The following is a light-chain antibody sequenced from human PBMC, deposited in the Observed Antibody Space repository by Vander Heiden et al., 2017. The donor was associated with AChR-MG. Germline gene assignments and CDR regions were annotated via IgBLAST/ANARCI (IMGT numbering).Light chain of an antibody. CDR1: QDIRSW. Sequence: DIQMTQSPSSVSASVGDRVTITCRASQDIRSWLAWYQQKPGKAPKLLIYGASILETGVPSRFSGSGSGTDFTLTISSLQPEDFATYFCQQSSNFPRWTFGQGTTVDI. J-gene: IGKJ1*01. CDR2: GAS. V-gene: IGKV1-12*01. CDR3: QQSSNFPRWT.